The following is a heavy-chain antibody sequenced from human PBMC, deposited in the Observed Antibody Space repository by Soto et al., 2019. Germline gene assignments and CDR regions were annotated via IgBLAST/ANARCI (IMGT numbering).Heavy chain of an antibody. V-gene: IGHV4-34*01. D-gene: IGHD3-16*01. Sequence: QVQLQQWGAGLLKPSETLSLTCAVYGGSFSGYYWSWIRQPPGKGLEWIGEINHSGSTNYNPSLKRRVTISVDTSKNQFSLKLSPVTAADTAVYYCARGPGDPYCYYGMDVWGQGTTVTVSS. CDR3: ARGPGDPYCYYGMDV. J-gene: IGHJ6*02. CDR2: INHSGST. CDR1: GGSFSGYY.